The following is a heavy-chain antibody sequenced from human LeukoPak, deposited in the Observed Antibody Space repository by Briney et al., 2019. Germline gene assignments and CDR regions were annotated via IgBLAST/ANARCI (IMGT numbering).Heavy chain of an antibody. J-gene: IGHJ4*02. CDR2: ISGSGGST. D-gene: IGHD5-12*01. Sequence: GGSLRLSCVASKITFNRYAITWVRQAPGKGLEWVSSISGSGGSTYYADSVKGRFTVSRDNSKNTVYLQMNSLRAEDTAVYYCAKDNQYSGYDGRDFWGQGTLVAVSS. CDR1: KITFNRYA. CDR3: AKDNQYSGYDGRDF. V-gene: IGHV3-23*01.